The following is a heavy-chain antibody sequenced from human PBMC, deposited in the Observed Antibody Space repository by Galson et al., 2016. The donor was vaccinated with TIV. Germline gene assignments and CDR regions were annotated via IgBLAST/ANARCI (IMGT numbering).Heavy chain of an antibody. J-gene: IGHJ4*02. V-gene: IGHV3-21*01. CDR2: ISSSGTYI. CDR1: GFTFSSFS. CDR3: ARDPDSYVGAKPFDY. D-gene: IGHD1-26*01. Sequence: SLRLSCAASGFTFSSFSMNWVRQAPGKGLEWVSSISSSGTYIYYTDSVKGRFSISRDNAKNSLYLQMNSLRAEDMAVYYCARDPDSYVGAKPFDYWGQGTQVTVSS.